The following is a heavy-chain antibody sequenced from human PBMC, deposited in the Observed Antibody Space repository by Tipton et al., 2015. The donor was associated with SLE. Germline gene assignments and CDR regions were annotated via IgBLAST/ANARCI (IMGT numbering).Heavy chain of an antibody. CDR2: IYYSGST. D-gene: IGHD1-26*01. CDR1: GGSISSSSYY. Sequence: GLVKPSETLSLTCTVSGGSISSSSYYWGWIRQPPGKGLEWIGSIYYSGSTYYNPSLKSRVTISVDTSKNQFSLQLNSVTPEDTAVYYCARDQGGSYSSFDYWGQGTLVTVSS. J-gene: IGHJ4*02. CDR3: ARDQGGSYSSFDY. V-gene: IGHV4-39*07.